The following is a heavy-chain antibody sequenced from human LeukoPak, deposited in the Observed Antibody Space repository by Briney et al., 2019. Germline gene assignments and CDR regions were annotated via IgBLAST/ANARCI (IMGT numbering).Heavy chain of an antibody. J-gene: IGHJ3*02. CDR3: ARGLVYDSSGYYTEDAFDI. V-gene: IGHV4-30-4*01. CDR2: IYYSGST. CDR1: GGSISSGDYY. Sequence: PSETLSLTCTVSGGSISSGDYYWSWIRQPPGKGLEWIGYIYYSGSTYYNPSLKSRVTISVDTSKNQFSLKLGSVTAADTAVYYCARGLVYDSSGYYTEDAFDIWGQGTMVTVSS. D-gene: IGHD3-22*01.